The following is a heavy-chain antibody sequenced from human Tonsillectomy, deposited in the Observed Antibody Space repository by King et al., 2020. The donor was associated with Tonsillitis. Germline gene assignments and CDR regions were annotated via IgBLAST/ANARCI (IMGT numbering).Heavy chain of an antibody. CDR3: ARGVYSSGWYFDY. D-gene: IGHD6-19*01. CDR2: IWYDGSNK. V-gene: IGHV3-33*01. Sequence: VQLVESGGGVVQPGRSLRLSCAASVFTFSSYDMHWVRQAPGKGLEWVALIWYDGSNKYYAGSVKGRFTISRENSKNTLYLQLNSLRAEDAAVYYCARGVYSSGWYFDYWGQGTLVTVSS. CDR1: VFTFSSYD. J-gene: IGHJ4*02.